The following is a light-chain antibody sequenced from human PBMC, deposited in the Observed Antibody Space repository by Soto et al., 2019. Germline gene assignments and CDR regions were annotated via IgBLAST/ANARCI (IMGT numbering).Light chain of an antibody. CDR1: QSFSSW. Sequence: DIQMTQSPSTLSASVGDRVTITCRASQSFSSWLAWYQQKPGKAPKLLIYKASNLESGVPSRFSGSGSGTEFTLTISSLQPDDFATYYCQQYNSWPLTFGGGTKVEIK. V-gene: IGKV1-5*03. CDR2: KAS. CDR3: QQYNSWPLT. J-gene: IGKJ4*01.